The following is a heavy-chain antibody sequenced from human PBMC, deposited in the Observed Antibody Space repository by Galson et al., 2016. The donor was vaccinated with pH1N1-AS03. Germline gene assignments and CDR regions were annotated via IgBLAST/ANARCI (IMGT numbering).Heavy chain of an antibody. V-gene: IGHV4-59*08. CDR2: IYYSGST. Sequence: SETLSLTCNVSGGSFTYYYWSWIRQPPGEGLEWIGYIYYSGSTNYHPSLRSRLTISLDTSKNQISLELSSVTAADTAVYYCARHGRPHSGVLTALTAFDYWGPGALVTVSS. D-gene: IGHD3-9*01. CDR1: GGSFTYYY. CDR3: ARHGRPHSGVLTALTAFDY. J-gene: IGHJ4*02.